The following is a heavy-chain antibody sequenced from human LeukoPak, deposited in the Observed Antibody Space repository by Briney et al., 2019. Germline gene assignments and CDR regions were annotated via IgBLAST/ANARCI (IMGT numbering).Heavy chain of an antibody. CDR2: ISGSGDST. J-gene: IGHJ4*02. CDR3: VKDSIGGDF. D-gene: IGHD2/OR15-2a*01. CDR1: GFIFSSYG. Sequence: GGSLRLSCAASGFIFSSYGMGWVRQAPGKGLGWVSTISGSGDSTYYADSVKGRFTISRDNSQNTLYLQMNSLRAGDTAIYYCVKDSIGGDFWGQGTLVTVSS. V-gene: IGHV3-23*01.